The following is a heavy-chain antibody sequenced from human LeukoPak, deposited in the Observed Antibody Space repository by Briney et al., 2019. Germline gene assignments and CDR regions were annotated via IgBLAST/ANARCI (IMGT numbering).Heavy chain of an antibody. J-gene: IGHJ4*02. CDR3: TKGYSGWSRDY. D-gene: IGHD6-19*01. CDR1: GDSISNSAYC. CDR2: FCYSGNT. V-gene: IGHV4-39*01. Sequence: PSETLSLTCTVSGDSISNSAYCWGWIRQPPGKGLEWIGSFCYSGNTYYNPSLKSRVTLSVATSKNQFSLELSSMTAADTAVYYCTKGYSGWSRDYWGQGTLVTVSS.